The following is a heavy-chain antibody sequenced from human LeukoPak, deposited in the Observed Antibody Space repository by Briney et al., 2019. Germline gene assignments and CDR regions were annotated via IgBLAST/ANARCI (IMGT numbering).Heavy chain of an antibody. Sequence: SETLSLTCAVYGGSFSGYYWSWIRQPPGKGLEWIGEINHSGSTNYNPSLKSRVTISVDTSKNQFSLKLSSVTAADTAVYYCARELRSPHDAFDIWGQGTMVTVSS. CDR3: ARELRSPHDAFDI. CDR1: GGSFSGYY. V-gene: IGHV4-34*01. CDR2: INHSGST. J-gene: IGHJ3*02. D-gene: IGHD4-17*01.